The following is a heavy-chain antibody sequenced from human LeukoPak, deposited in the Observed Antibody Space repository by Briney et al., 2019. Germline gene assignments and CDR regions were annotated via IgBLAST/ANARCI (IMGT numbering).Heavy chain of an antibody. CDR2: ISSSSSYI. J-gene: IGHJ4*02. D-gene: IGHD3-3*01. CDR1: GFTFSSYS. V-gene: IGHV3-21*01. Sequence: PGGSLRLSCAASGFTFSSYSMNWVRQAPGKGLEWVSSISSSSSYIYYADSVKGRFTISRDYAKNSLYLQMNSLRAEDTAVYYCASLTLIWSGYYGGGQGTLVTVSS. CDR3: ASLTLIWSGYYG.